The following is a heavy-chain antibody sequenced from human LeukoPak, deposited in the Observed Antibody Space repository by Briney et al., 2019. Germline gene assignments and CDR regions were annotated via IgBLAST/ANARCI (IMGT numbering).Heavy chain of an antibody. CDR3: ARGGADSAYYYFDY. CDR2: ISSSSSYI. Sequence: PGGSLRLSCAASGFTFSSYTLYWVRQAPGKGLEWVSSISSSSSYIYYADSVKGRFTISRDNAKNSLYLQMDSLRAEDTAVYYCARGGADSAYYYFDYWGQGTLVTVSS. J-gene: IGHJ4*02. CDR1: GFTFSSYT. D-gene: IGHD3-22*01. V-gene: IGHV3-21*01.